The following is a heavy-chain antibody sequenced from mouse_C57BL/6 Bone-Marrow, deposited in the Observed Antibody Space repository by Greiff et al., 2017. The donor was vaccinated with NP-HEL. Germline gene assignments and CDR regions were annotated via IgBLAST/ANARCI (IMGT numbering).Heavy chain of an antibody. J-gene: IGHJ1*03. Sequence: EVKLMESGGGLVKPGGSLKLSCAASGFTFSSYAMSWVRQTPEKRLEWVATISDGGSYTYYPDNVKGRFTISRDNAKNNLYLQMSHLKSEDTAMYYCAITTVVDWYFDVWGTGTTVTVSS. CDR1: GFTFSSYA. CDR2: ISDGGSYT. CDR3: AITTVVDWYFDV. D-gene: IGHD1-1*01. V-gene: IGHV5-4*03.